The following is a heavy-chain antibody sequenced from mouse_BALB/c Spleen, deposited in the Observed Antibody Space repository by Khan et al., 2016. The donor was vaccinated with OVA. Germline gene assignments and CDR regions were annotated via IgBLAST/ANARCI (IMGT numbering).Heavy chain of an antibody. CDR1: GYTFTSYT. Sequence: QVQLQQSGAELARPGASVKMSCKASGYTFTSYTIHWIKERPGPGLEWIGYINPSHGYTNYNQKFKDKATLTTDKSSTTAYLQLSSLTSYDSAVYNGVRDGAYHRNDGWFAYWGQGTLVTVSA. D-gene: IGHD2-14*01. J-gene: IGHJ3*01. CDR3: VRDGAYHRNDGWFAY. V-gene: IGHV1-4*01. CDR2: INPSHGYT.